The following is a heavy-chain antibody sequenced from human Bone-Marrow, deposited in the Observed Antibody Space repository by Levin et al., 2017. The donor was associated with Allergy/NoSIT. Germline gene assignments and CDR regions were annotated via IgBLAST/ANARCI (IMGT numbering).Heavy chain of an antibody. Sequence: TSSETLSLTCAVYGGSFSGYYWSWIRQPPGKGLEWIGEINHSGSTNYNPSLKSRVTISVDTSKNQFSLKLSSVTAADTAVYYCASYTTDCTNGVCYGADYWGQGTLVTVSS. CDR2: INHSGST. CDR1: GGSFSGYY. V-gene: IGHV4-34*01. CDR3: ASYTTDCTNGVCYGADY. J-gene: IGHJ4*02. D-gene: IGHD2-8*01.